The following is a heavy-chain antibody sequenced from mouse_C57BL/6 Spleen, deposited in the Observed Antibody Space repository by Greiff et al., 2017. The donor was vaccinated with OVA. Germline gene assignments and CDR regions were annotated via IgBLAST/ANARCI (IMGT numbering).Heavy chain of an antibody. V-gene: IGHV1-69*01. CDR2: IDPSDSYT. D-gene: IGHD2-5*01. CDR3: ARAFYYSNYWYFDV. CDR1: GYTFTSYW. J-gene: IGHJ1*03. Sequence: VQLQQPGAELVMPGASVKLSCKASGYTFTSYWMHWVKQRPGQGLEWIGEIDPSDSYTNYNQKFKGKSTLTVDKSSSTAYMQLSSLTSEDSAVYYCARAFYYSNYWYFDVWGTGTTVTVAS.